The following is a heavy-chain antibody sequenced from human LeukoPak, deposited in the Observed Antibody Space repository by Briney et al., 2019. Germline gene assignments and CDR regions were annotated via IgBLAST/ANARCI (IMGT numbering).Heavy chain of an antibody. CDR3: AGLSTRRYYFDY. J-gene: IGHJ4*02. V-gene: IGHV4-59*01. D-gene: IGHD6-25*01. CDR1: GGSFSGYY. Sequence: SETLSLTCAVYGGSFSGYYWSWIRQPPGKGLEWIGYIYYSGSTNYNPSLKSRVTISVDTSKNQFSLKLNSVTAADTAVYYCAGLSTRRYYFDYWGQGTLVTVSS. CDR2: IYYSGST.